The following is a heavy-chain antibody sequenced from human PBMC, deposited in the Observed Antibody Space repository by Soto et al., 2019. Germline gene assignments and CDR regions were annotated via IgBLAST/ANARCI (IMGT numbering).Heavy chain of an antibody. CDR2: ISGSSSST. CDR1: GFTFSSYS. J-gene: IGHJ6*03. Sequence: GGSLRLSCAASGFTFSSYSMNWVRQAPGKGLEWVSYISGSSSSTYYVDSVKGRFTISRDNSKNTLHLQMNSLRAEDSAVYYCAKLSGYDYYYYIDVWGKGTTVTVSS. CDR3: AKLSGYDYYYYIDV. D-gene: IGHD1-26*01. V-gene: IGHV3-23*01.